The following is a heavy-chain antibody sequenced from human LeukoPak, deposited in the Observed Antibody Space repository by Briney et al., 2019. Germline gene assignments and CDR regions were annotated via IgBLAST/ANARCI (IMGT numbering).Heavy chain of an antibody. CDR1: GYSISSGYY. CDR2: IYHSGST. CDR3: ARDSGNLDAFDI. V-gene: IGHV4-38-2*02. D-gene: IGHD4-23*01. J-gene: IGHJ3*02. Sequence: LETLSLTCTVSGYSISSGYYWGWIRQPPGKVLEWIGSIYHSGSTYYNPSLKSRVTISVDTSKNQFSLKLSSVTAADTAVYYCARDSGNLDAFDIWGQGTMVTVSS.